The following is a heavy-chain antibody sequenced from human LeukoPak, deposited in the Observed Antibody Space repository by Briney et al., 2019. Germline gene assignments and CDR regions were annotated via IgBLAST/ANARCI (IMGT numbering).Heavy chain of an antibody. CDR2: ISYDGSNK. Sequence: GGSLRLSCAASGFTFSSYGMHWVRQAPGKGLEWVAVISYDGSNKYYADSVKGRITISRDNSKNTLYLQMNSLRAEDTAVYYCAKDYGSGSYYSYFDYWGQGTLVTVSS. V-gene: IGHV3-30*18. J-gene: IGHJ4*02. D-gene: IGHD3-10*01. CDR1: GFTFSSYG. CDR3: AKDYGSGSYYSYFDY.